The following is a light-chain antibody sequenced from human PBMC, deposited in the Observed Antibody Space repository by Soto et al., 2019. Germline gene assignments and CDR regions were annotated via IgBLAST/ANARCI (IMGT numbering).Light chain of an antibody. Sequence: QSALTQPASVSGSPGQSITISCTGTSSDVGGYNYVSWYQQHPGKAPKLMIYDVSNRPSGVSNRFSGSKSGNTASLTISGLQAEDEADDYCRSYTSSSTYVFGTGTKVTVL. CDR1: SSDVGGYNY. CDR2: DVS. CDR3: RSYTSSSTYV. J-gene: IGLJ1*01. V-gene: IGLV2-14*01.